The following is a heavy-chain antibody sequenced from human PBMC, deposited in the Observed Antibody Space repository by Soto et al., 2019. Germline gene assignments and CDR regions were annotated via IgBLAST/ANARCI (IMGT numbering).Heavy chain of an antibody. CDR1: CGSISSYY. CDR2: IYYSGST. CDR3: ARHNYDFWSGYSPQPNWFDP. D-gene: IGHD3-3*01. V-gene: IGHV4-59*08. Sequence: PSETLSLTCTVSCGSISSYYWSWIRQPPGKGLEWIGYIYYSGSTNYNPSLKSRVTISVDTSKNQFSLKLSSVTAADTAVYYCARHNYDFWSGYSPQPNWFDPWGQGTLVTVSS. J-gene: IGHJ5*02.